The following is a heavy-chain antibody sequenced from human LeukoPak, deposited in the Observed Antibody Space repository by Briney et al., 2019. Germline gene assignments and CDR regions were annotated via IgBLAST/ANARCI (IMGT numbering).Heavy chain of an antibody. CDR2: IHPPDSDT. D-gene: IGHD2-15*01. CDR1: GYRFTSYW. J-gene: IGHJ4*02. V-gene: IGHV5-51*01. Sequence: GESLKISCQGSGYRFTSYWSGWVRQMPGKGLEWMGIIHPPDSDTRYSPSFQGQVTISADTSITTAYLQWNSLKASDTAMYYCARWGGYCSGGNCFPLYYFDSWGQGTLVNVPS. CDR3: ARWGGYCSGGNCFPLYYFDS.